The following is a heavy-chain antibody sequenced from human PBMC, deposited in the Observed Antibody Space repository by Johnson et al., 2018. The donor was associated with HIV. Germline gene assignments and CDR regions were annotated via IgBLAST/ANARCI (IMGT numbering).Heavy chain of an antibody. Sequence: VQLVESGGGLVQPGGSLRLSCSTSGFNFSTYDMHWVRQPTGKGLEWVSAIGSADDTYYPGSVKGRFTISRENAKKSFYLQMNSLRAGDTAVYYWTRERRGGAFDIWGPGTMVTVSS. V-gene: IGHV3-13*01. CDR3: TRERRGGAFDI. D-gene: IGHD3-10*01. CDR2: IGSADDT. CDR1: GFNFSTYD. J-gene: IGHJ3*02.